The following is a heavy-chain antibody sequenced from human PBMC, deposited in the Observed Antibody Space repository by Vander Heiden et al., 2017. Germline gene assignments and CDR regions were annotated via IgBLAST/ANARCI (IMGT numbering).Heavy chain of an antibody. J-gene: IGHJ4*01. Sequence: QLQLQEYGPGLVKPSQTLLLTCAAAGGSISGGGYSWSWRRQPPWQGLEWIGYIYHSGSPYYNPSLKRRVTISVDRSKNQFALKLRSVTAADTAVYYCARVLVSGSYYLFDYWGDGPLVAVYS. V-gene: IGHV4-30-2*01. CDR3: ARVLVSGSYYLFDY. CDR1: GGSISGGGYS. CDR2: IYHSGSP. D-gene: IGHD3-10*01.